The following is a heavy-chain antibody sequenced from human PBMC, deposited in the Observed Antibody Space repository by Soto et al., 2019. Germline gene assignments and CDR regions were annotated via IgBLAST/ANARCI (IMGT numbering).Heavy chain of an antibody. J-gene: IGHJ3*02. CDR3: VRRSPEDAFDI. CDR2: IYEGGNT. CDR1: GGSIVSGGYS. Sequence: SETLSLTCAVSGGSIVSGGYSWSWIRQPPGKGLQWIGHIYEGGNTYYTPSLDSRVTISVDKSKNQFSLRLSCVTAADTAVYFCVRRSPEDAFDIWGQGTLVTVSS. V-gene: IGHV4-30-2*01.